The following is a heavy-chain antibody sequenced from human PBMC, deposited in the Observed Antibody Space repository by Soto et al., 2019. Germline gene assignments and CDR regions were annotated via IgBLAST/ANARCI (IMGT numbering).Heavy chain of an antibody. D-gene: IGHD6-6*01. Sequence: QVQLVESGGGVVQPGRSLRLSCAASGFTFSSYAMHWVRQAPGKGLEWVAVISYDGSNKYYADSVKGRFTISRDNSKNTLYLQMNSLRAEDTAVYYCARAKKVAARPFDYWGQGTLVTVSS. V-gene: IGHV3-30-3*01. J-gene: IGHJ4*02. CDR3: ARAKKVAARPFDY. CDR1: GFTFSSYA. CDR2: ISYDGSNK.